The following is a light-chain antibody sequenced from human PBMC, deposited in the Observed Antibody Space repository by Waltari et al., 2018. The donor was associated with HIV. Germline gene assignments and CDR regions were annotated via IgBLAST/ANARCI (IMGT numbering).Light chain of an antibody. CDR3: AAWDDSLNEV. Sequence: QSLLTPPPSASGTPAPRVTLPCSGSSPNFASNTVNWYQQPPGTATKLLIYTNKQRPSGVPDRFSGSKSGTSASLAISGLQSEDEAYYYCAAWDDSLNEVFGGGTKLTVL. CDR1: SPNFASNT. CDR2: TNK. V-gene: IGLV1-44*01. J-gene: IGLJ2*01.